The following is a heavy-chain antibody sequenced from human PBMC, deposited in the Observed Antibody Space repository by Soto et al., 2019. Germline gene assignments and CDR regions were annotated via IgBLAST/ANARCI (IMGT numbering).Heavy chain of an antibody. CDR1: GFTFNDYW. CDR2: IKQDGSEK. CDR3: ARLRYGLQRDFDY. D-gene: IGHD3-10*01. Sequence: GGSLRLSCVVSGFTFNDYWMSWVRQAPGKGLEWVANIKQDGSEKYYGDSVKGRFTISRDNAKNSLYLQMDSLRDDDTAVYHCARLRYGLQRDFDYWGQGTLVTVSS. J-gene: IGHJ4*02. V-gene: IGHV3-7*05.